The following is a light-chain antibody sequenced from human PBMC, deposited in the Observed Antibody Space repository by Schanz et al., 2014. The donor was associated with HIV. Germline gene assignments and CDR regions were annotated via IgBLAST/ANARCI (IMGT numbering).Light chain of an antibody. J-gene: IGKJ1*01. V-gene: IGKV3-15*01. CDR3: QQYYSYPRT. Sequence: EIVMTQSPATLSVSPGERATLSCRASQSVSSNYLAWYQQKPGQAPRLLMYAAFTRATGVPARFSGSGSGTEFTLTISSLQSEDFATYYCQQYYSYPRTFGQGTKVEI. CDR2: AAF. CDR1: QSVSSN.